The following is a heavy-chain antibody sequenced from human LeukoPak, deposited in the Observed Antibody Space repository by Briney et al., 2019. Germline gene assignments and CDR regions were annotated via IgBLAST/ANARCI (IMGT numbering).Heavy chain of an antibody. CDR3: AISTVTSIDY. J-gene: IGHJ4*02. D-gene: IGHD4-17*01. V-gene: IGHV4-39*07. Sequence: SETLSLTCTVSGGSISSSPYYWGWIRQPPGKGLEWIGSIYYSGTTHYSPSLESRVTISVDTSKNQFSLKLSSVTAADTAVYYCAISTVTSIDYWGQGTLVTVSS. CDR1: GGSISSSPYY. CDR2: IYYSGTT.